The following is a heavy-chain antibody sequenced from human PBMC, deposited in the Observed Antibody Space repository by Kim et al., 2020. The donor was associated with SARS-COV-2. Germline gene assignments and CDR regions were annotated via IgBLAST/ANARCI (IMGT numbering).Heavy chain of an antibody. Sequence: GGSLRLSCAASGFTFSSYAMHWVRQAPGKGLEWVAVISYDGSNKYYADSVKGRFTISRDNSKNTLYLQMNSLRAEDTAVYYCARTGSSGSLDYWGQGTLVTVSS. CDR1: GFTFSSYA. J-gene: IGHJ4*02. CDR3: ARTGSSGSLDY. CDR2: ISYDGSNK. D-gene: IGHD3-10*01. V-gene: IGHV3-30-3*01.